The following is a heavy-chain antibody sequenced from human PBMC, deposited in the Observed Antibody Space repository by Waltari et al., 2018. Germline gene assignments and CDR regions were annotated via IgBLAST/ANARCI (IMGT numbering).Heavy chain of an antibody. CDR1: GFTVSSHY. D-gene: IGHD1-26*01. Sequence: EVQLVETGGGLIQPVGSLRLSCAASGFTVSSHYLRWVRQAPGKGLEWVSVIYSGGSTYYADSVKGRFTISRDNSKNTLYLQMNSLRAEDTAVYYCARDGDSGAFDIWGQGTMVTVSS. CDR2: IYSGGST. J-gene: IGHJ3*02. CDR3: ARDGDSGAFDI. V-gene: IGHV3-53*02.